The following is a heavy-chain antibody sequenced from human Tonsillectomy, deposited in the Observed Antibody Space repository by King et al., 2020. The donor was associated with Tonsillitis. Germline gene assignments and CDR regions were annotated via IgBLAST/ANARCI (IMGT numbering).Heavy chain of an antibody. CDR2: ISNDGNYA. CDR1: GFTLENYG. CDR3: TKPNSVDSMAFLIDY. V-gene: IGHV3-30*19. D-gene: IGHD2/OR15-2a*01. J-gene: IGHJ4*02. Sequence: VQLVESGGGVVQPGRSLRVSCEASGFTLENYGMHWVRQAPGKGLEWVAVISNDGNYAYYADSVKGRFTISRDNSKNTLFLQMNSLRTEDTAVYYCTKPNSVDSMAFLIDYWGQGTLVSVSS.